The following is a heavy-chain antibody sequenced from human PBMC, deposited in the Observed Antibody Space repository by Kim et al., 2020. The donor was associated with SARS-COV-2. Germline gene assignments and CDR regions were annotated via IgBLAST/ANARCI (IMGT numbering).Heavy chain of an antibody. CDR1: GFTFSSYS. Sequence: GGSLRLSCAASGFTFSSYSMNWVRQAPGKGLEWVSSISSSSSYIYYADSVKGRFTISRDNAKNSLYLQMNSLRAEDTAVYYCARCGQQWLPHGGWFDPWGQGTLVTVSS. CDR3: ARCGQQWLPHGGWFDP. D-gene: IGHD6-19*01. CDR2: ISSSSSYI. J-gene: IGHJ5*02. V-gene: IGHV3-21*01.